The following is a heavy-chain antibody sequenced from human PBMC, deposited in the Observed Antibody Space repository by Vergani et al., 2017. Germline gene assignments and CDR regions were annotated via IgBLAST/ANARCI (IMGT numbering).Heavy chain of an antibody. D-gene: IGHD3-16*02. CDR2: IIPIFGTA. CDR1: GYTFTSYG. CDR3: ARRSITFGGVIGFDY. J-gene: IGHJ4*02. V-gene: IGHV1-69*13. Sequence: QVQLVQSGAEVKKPGASVKVSCKASGYTFTSYGISWVRQAPGQGLEWMGGIIPIFGTANYAQKFQGRVTITADESTSTAYMELSSLRSEDTAVYYCARRSITFGGVIGFDYWGQGTLVTVSS.